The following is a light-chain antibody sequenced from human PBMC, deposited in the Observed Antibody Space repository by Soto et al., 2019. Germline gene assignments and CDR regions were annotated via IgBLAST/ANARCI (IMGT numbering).Light chain of an antibody. CDR1: QSVSSSY. CDR3: QNYGSSPRT. Sequence: EIVVTQSPGTLSLSPGERATLSCRASQSVSSSYLAWYQQKPGQAPRLLIYGASSSATGIPDRFSGSASGTDFTLTISRLEPEDFTVYYCQNYGSSPRTLGQGTKVEIK. J-gene: IGKJ1*01. CDR2: GAS. V-gene: IGKV3-20*01.